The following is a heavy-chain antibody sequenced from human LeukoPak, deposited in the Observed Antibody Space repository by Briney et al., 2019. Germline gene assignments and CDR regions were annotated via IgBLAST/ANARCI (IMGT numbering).Heavy chain of an antibody. V-gene: IGHV3-23*01. CDR2: ISGSGGST. J-gene: IGHJ4*02. D-gene: IGHD6-19*01. CDR1: GFTFSSYA. Sequence: GGSLRLSCAASGFTFSSYAMSWVRQAPGKGLEWVSAISGSGGSTYYADSVKGRFTISRDNSKNTLYLQMNSLRAEDTAVYYCARAKQWLVSHFDYWGQGTLVTVSS. CDR3: ARAKQWLVSHFDY.